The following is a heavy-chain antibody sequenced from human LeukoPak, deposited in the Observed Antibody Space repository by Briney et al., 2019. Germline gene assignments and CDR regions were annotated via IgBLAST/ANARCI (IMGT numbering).Heavy chain of an antibody. CDR1: GGSFSGYY. V-gene: IGHV4-34*01. CDR2: INHSGST. CDR3: ARVRGNYYYDSSGYPRVHAFDI. Sequence: WEPLSLPCAVYGGSFSGYYWRWSRQPPGKGLEWIGEINHSGSTNYNPSLKSRVTISVDTSKNQFSLKLSSVTAADTAVYYCARVRGNYYYDSSGYPRVHAFDIWGQGTMVTVSS. D-gene: IGHD3-22*01. J-gene: IGHJ3*02.